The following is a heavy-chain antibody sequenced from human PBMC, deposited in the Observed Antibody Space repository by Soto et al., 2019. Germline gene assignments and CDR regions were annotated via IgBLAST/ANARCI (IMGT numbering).Heavy chain of an antibody. CDR1: GGTFSSYA. V-gene: IGHV1-69*13. J-gene: IGHJ4*02. Sequence: ASVKVSCKASGGTFSSYAISWVRQAPGQGLEWMGGIIPIFGTANYAQKFQGRVTITADESTSTAYMELSSLRSEDTAVYYCARGVLVEGTSSPDMFDYWGQGTQVTVSS. D-gene: IGHD6-6*01. CDR3: ARGVLVEGTSSPDMFDY. CDR2: IIPIFGTA.